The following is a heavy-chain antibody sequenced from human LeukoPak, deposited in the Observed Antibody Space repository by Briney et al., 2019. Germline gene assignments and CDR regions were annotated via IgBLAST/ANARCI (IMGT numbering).Heavy chain of an antibody. CDR3: ARKVGMEYYFDY. D-gene: IGHD3-22*01. CDR1: GFTFSSYG. V-gene: IGHV3-33*01. Sequence: GGSLSLSCAASGFTFSSYGMHWVRQAPGQGLEWVAVIWYDGSNKYYADSVKGRFTISRDNSKNPLYLQMNSLSAEDTAVYYCARKVGMEYYFDYWGQGTLVTVSS. CDR2: IWYDGSNK. J-gene: IGHJ4*02.